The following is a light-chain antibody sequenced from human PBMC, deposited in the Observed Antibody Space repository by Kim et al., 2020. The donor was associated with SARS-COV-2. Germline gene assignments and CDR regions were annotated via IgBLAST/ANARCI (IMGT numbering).Light chain of an antibody. CDR3: SSYASSSSTFL. Sequence: YPGLSITFSCTGTTSDLVYWYQQYPGKAPKLIIYDVTKRPSGVSNRFSGSKSDNTASLTISGLQTEDEADYYCSSYASSSSTFLFGGGTKVTVL. J-gene: IGLJ2*01. CDR2: DVT. V-gene: IGLV2-14*02. CDR1: TSDLV.